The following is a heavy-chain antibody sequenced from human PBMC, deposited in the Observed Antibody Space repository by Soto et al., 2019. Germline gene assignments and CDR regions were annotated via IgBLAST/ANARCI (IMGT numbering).Heavy chain of an antibody. Sequence: QVQLVQSGAEVKKPGASVKVSCKASGYTFTSYAMHWVRQAPGQRLEWMGWINAGNGNTKYSQKFQGIVTITRDTSASTAYMELSRLRSEDTAVYYCAREASSGDYYYYGMDVWGQGTTVTVSS. D-gene: IGHD6-19*01. V-gene: IGHV1-3*01. CDR2: INAGNGNT. CDR1: GYTFTSYA. CDR3: AREASSGDYYYYGMDV. J-gene: IGHJ6*02.